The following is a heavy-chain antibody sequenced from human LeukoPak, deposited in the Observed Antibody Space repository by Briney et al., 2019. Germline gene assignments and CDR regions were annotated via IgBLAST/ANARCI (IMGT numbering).Heavy chain of an antibody. CDR2: INHSGST. J-gene: IGHJ4*02. D-gene: IGHD4-23*01. CDR3: ARGKELLRWSKSVDY. Sequence: SETLSLTCAVCGGSFSGYYWSWIRQPPGKGLEWIGEINHSGSTNYNPSLKSRVTISVDTSKNQFSLKLSSVTAADTAVYYCARGKELLRWSKSVDYWGQGTLVTVSS. V-gene: IGHV4-34*01. CDR1: GGSFSGYY.